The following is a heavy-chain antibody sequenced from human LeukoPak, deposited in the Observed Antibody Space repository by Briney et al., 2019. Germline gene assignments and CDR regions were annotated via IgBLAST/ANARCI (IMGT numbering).Heavy chain of an antibody. Sequence: GESLKISCKGSGYSFTSYWIGWVRQMPGKGLEWMGIIYPGDSDTRYSPSFQGQVTISADKSISTAYLQWSSLKASDTAMYYCARHQLDGYNLYYFDYWGQGTLVTVSS. D-gene: IGHD5-24*01. CDR1: GYSFTSYW. CDR2: IYPGDSDT. CDR3: ARHQLDGYNLYYFDY. J-gene: IGHJ4*02. V-gene: IGHV5-51*01.